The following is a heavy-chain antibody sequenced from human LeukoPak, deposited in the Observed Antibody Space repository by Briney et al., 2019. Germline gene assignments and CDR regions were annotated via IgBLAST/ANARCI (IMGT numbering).Heavy chain of an antibody. Sequence: PGGSLRLSCAASGLTVSSNFVSWVRQTPGKGLEWVSVIYSGGNGGSTYYADSVKGRFTISRDISKNTLYLQMITLRVEDTAVYYCAREAYCSSTTCPDAFDIWGQGTMVTVSS. CDR1: GLTVSSNF. V-gene: IGHV3-53*01. CDR3: AREAYCSSTTCPDAFDI. D-gene: IGHD2-2*01. CDR2: IYSGGNGGST. J-gene: IGHJ3*02.